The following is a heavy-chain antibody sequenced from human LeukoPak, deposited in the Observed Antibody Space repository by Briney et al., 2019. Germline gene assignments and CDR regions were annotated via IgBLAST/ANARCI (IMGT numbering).Heavy chain of an antibody. J-gene: IGHJ6*02. V-gene: IGHV3-9*01. Sequence: GRSLRLSCAASGFTFDDYAMHWVRQAPGKGLEWVSGISWNSGSIGYADSVKGRFTISRDNAKNSLYLQMNSLRAEDTALYYCAKDKYSYRSYGMDVWGQGTTVTVSS. CDR1: GFTFDDYA. CDR2: ISWNSGSI. D-gene: IGHD5-18*01. CDR3: AKDKYSYRSYGMDV.